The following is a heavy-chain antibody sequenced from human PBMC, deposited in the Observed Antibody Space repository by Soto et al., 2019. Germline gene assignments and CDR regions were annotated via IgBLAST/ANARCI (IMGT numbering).Heavy chain of an antibody. CDR3: ARILFGRSVAGGYFYMDV. D-gene: IGHD6-19*01. CDR1: GFSLSNGKVG. CDR2: IFSNDEK. J-gene: IGHJ6*03. V-gene: IGHV2-26*01. Sequence: HVTLKESGPVLVKPTETLTLTCTVSGFSLSNGKVGVSWIRQPPGKALEWLAHIFSNDEKSYRTSLKSRLTISEDTSKSQVVLTMTNVDHVDTATYYCARILFGRSVAGGYFYMDVWGKGTTVTVSS.